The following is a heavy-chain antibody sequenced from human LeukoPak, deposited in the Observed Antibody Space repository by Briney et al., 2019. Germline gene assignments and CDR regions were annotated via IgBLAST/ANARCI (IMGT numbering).Heavy chain of an antibody. CDR3: ARYQGYGSGSYYGY. Sequence: GGSLRLSCAASGFTFSSYWMHWVRQAPGKGLVWVSRINSDGSSTSYADSVKGRFTISRDNAKNSLYLQMNSLRAEDTAVYYCARYQGYGSGSYYGYWGQGTLVTVSS. V-gene: IGHV3-74*01. J-gene: IGHJ4*02. D-gene: IGHD3-10*01. CDR1: GFTFSSYW. CDR2: INSDGSST.